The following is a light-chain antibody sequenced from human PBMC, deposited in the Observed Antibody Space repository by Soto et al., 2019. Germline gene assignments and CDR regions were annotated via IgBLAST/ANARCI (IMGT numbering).Light chain of an antibody. J-gene: IGKJ1*01. CDR1: QSVSNSY. CDR3: PQYGSSPGT. CDR2: GAS. V-gene: IGKV3-20*01. Sequence: EIVLTQSPGTLSLSPGERATLSCRASQSVSNSYLAWYQQTPGQAPRLLIYGASSRATAIPDRFSGSGSGTDFTLTISRLEPEDFAVYYCPQYGSSPGTFGQGTKVEIK.